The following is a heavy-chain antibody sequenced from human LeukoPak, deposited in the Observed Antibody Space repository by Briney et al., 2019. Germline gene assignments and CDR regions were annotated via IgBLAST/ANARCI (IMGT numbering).Heavy chain of an antibody. V-gene: IGHV4-39*01. CDR3: ARQTTATMVFAFDS. D-gene: IGHD4-17*01. CDR1: GDSISSSTCN. CDR2: IYYSGTT. J-gene: IGHJ4*02. Sequence: SETLSLTSTVSGDSISSSTCNLGWIRHPPGKALVWIGSIYYSGTTYYNLSLKSRVSMSLDTSKNQFSLKLGSVTAADTALYYCARQTTATMVFAFDSWGQGTLVSVSS.